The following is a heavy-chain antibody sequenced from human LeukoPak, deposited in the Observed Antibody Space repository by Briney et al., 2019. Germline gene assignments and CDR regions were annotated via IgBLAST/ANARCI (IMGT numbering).Heavy chain of an antibody. CDR3: ARDQRYRSRKTYYYYMDV. D-gene: IGHD6-13*01. CDR1: GFTFSDYW. J-gene: IGHJ6*03. V-gene: IGHV3-7*01. CDR2: IKEDGSDK. Sequence: GGSLRLSCEASGFTFSDYWMSWVRQAPGKGLEWVASIKEDGSDKIYVDSVRGRFTISRDNAKNSLNLQMNSLGVQNTAVYYYARDQRYRSRKTYYYYMDVWGKGTTVTVSS.